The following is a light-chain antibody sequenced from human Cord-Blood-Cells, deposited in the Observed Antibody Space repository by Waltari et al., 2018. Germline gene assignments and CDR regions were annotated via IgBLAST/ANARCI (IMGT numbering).Light chain of an antibody. V-gene: IGKV1-33*01. CDR3: QQYDNLPRS. J-gene: IGKJ2*03. CDR2: DAS. CDR1: QDISNY. Sequence: DIQMTQSPSPLSASVADRVTITCQASQDISNYLNWYQQKPGKAPKLLIYDASNLETGVPSRFSGSGSGTDFTFTISSLQPEDIATYYCQQYDNLPRSFGQGTKLEIK.